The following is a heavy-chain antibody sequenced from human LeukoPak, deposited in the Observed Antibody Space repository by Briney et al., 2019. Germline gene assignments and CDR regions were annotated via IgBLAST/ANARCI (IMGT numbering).Heavy chain of an antibody. CDR1: GGSISSYY. J-gene: IGHJ4*02. CDR2: VYTTGST. V-gene: IGHV4-4*07. D-gene: IGHD2-2*01. Sequence: SETLSLTCTVSGGSISSYYWSWIRQPAGKGLEYIGRVYTTGSTNYNPSLKSRVTISLDTSKNQFSLKLKTVTAADTAVYYCARFWFSRGYYFDYWGRGALVTVSS. CDR3: ARFWFSRGYYFDY.